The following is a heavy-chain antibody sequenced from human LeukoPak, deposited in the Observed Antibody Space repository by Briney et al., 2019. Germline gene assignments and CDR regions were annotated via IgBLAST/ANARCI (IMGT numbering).Heavy chain of an antibody. D-gene: IGHD2-2*01. CDR3: TKIAVLVPGRYHIDV. CDR2: ISYNGGVV. J-gene: IGHJ6*03. CDR1: GFIFENYA. V-gene: IGHV3-9*01. Sequence: AGGSLRLSRAASGFIFENYAMHWVRLLPGKGLEWVSGISYNGGVVAYMDSVRGRFTISRDNAKNSLYLQMTSLKAEDTALYYCTKIAVLVPGRYHIDVWGKGTAVIVSS.